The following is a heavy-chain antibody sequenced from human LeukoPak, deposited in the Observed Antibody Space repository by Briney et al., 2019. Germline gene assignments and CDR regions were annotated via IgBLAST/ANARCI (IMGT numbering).Heavy chain of an antibody. Sequence: GGSLRLSCAASGFSFRTYGMHWVRQAPGKGLEWVSYISSSSTIYYADSVKGQFTISRDNAKNSLYLQMNSLRAEDTAVYYCARDSYRYYYYYMDVWGKGTTVTVSS. CDR3: ARDSYRYYYYYMDV. V-gene: IGHV3-48*01. CDR2: ISSSSTI. J-gene: IGHJ6*03. D-gene: IGHD2-2*02. CDR1: GFSFRTYG.